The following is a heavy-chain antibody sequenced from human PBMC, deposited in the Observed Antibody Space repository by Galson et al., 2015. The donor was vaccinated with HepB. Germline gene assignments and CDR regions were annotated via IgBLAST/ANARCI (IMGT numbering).Heavy chain of an antibody. CDR1: GFTFSSYV. CDR3: ARDVRRPGSSWEASFDY. CDR2: VSYDGSRK. D-gene: IGHD6-13*01. V-gene: IGHV3-30-3*01. Sequence: SLRLSCAASGFTFSSYVMHWVRQAPGKGLEWVAVVSYDGSRKYYADSVKGRFTISRDNSKNTLYLQMNSLRTEDTAVYYCARDVRRPGSSWEASFDYWGQGTLVTVSS. J-gene: IGHJ4*02.